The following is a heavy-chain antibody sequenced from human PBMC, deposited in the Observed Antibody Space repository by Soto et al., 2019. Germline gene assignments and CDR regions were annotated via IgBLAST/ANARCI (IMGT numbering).Heavy chain of an antibody. CDR3: ARGAKYSGTIFEY. CDR1: VYIGASNIAC. Sequence: HTPSLTFAITVYIGASNIACVSRVSQSPSRGLEWLGRTYYRSKWYYEYAVSVRGRITINPDTSKNKYSLQLNSVTPEDTGVYFCARGAKYSGTIFEYWGEGTLVNVSS. J-gene: IGHJ4*01. D-gene: IGHD1-26*01. CDR2: TYYRSKWYY. V-gene: IGHV6-1*01.